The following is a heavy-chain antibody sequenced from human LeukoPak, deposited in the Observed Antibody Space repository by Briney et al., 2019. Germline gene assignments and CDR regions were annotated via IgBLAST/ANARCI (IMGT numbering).Heavy chain of an antibody. D-gene: IGHD2/OR15-2a*01. CDR3: ARGTTMHYYYYMDV. V-gene: IGHV4-4*07. J-gene: IGHJ6*03. Sequence: SETLSLTCTVSDGSISSYYWSWLRQPAGKGLEWIGRFYTSGSTNYNPSLKSRVTMSVDTSKNQFSLKLSSVTAADTAVYYCARGTTMHYYYYMDVWGKGTTVTVSS. CDR1: DGSISSYY. CDR2: FYTSGST.